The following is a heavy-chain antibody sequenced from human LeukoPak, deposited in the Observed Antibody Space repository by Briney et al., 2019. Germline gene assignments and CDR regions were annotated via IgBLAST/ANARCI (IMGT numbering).Heavy chain of an antibody. V-gene: IGHV4-4*02. CDR2: MYLSGTT. CDR3: ARARRLAAAGRRGSCYFDY. J-gene: IGHJ4*02. Sequence: SETLSLTCTVSGDSINSLDLWSWVRQPPGQGLEWIGEMYLSGTTHSNPSVKSRVTISIDKSKNQFSLKLSSVTAADTAVYYCARARRLAAAGRRGSCYFDYWGQGTLVTVSS. D-gene: IGHD6-13*01. CDR1: GDSINSLDL.